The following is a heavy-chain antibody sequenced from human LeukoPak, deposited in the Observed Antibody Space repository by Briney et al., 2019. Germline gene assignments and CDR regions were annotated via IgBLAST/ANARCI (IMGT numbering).Heavy chain of an antibody. D-gene: IGHD2-2*01. CDR3: AKQQVPVVPYCSSTSCYGPGAFDI. Sequence: GGSLRLSCAASGLTFSSYAMSWVRQAPGKGLEWVAAIVGSGGSTYYADSVKGRFTISRDNSKNTLYLQMNSLRAEDTAVYYCAKQQVPVVPYCSSTSCYGPGAFDIWGQGTMVTVSS. CDR2: IVGSGGST. V-gene: IGHV3-23*01. J-gene: IGHJ3*02. CDR1: GLTFSSYA.